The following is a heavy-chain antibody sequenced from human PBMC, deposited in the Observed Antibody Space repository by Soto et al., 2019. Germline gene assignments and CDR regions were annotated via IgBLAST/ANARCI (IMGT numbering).Heavy chain of an antibody. CDR1: GFTFSDHY. CDR2: INQDGTDK. CDR3: ARINDYVWGSYRSEGFDP. V-gene: IGHV3-7*04. Sequence: GWSLRLSCAASGFTFSDHYMDWVRQAPGKGLEWVANINQDGTDKYYVDSVKGRFTISRDNAKNSLYLQMNSLRADDTAVYYCARINDYVWGSYRSEGFDPWGQGTLVTVSS. D-gene: IGHD3-16*02. J-gene: IGHJ5*02.